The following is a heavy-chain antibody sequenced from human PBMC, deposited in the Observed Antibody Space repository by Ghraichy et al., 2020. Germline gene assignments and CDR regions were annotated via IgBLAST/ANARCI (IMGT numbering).Heavy chain of an antibody. CDR1: GFTFYTYP. CDR3: AKYNGIPAPFES. J-gene: IGHJ4*02. D-gene: IGHD1-26*01. V-gene: IGHV3-23*01. Sequence: GESLNISCAVSGFTFYTYPMTWVRQPPGKGLEWVSSISGRGADTYYGDSVKGRFTISRDNSRNTLYLQMNNLRAEDTAIYYCAKYNGIPAPFESWGPGTLVTVSS. CDR2: ISGRGADT.